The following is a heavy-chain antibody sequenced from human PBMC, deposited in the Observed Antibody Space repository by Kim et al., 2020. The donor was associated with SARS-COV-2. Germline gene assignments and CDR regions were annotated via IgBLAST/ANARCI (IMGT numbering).Heavy chain of an antibody. J-gene: IGHJ4*01. D-gene: IGHD3-22*01. CDR2: IYWDDDK. Sequence: SGPTLVKPTQTLTLTCTFSGFSFNTSGVGVGWIRQPPGKALEWLALIYWDDDKRYSPSLKSRLTVTKDTSKNQVVLTMANVDPVDTATYYCVHRGLFYSDTSGYYHTYWGQGTLVTVSS. CDR1: GFSFNTSGVG. CDR3: VHRGLFYSDTSGYYHTY. V-gene: IGHV2-5*02.